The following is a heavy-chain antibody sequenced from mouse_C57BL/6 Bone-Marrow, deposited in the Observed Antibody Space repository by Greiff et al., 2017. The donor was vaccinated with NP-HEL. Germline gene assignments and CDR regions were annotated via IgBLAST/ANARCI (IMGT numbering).Heavy chain of an antibody. D-gene: IGHD1-1*01. CDR2: IHPNSGST. J-gene: IGHJ3*01. Sequence: QVQLQQPGAELVKPGASVKLSCMASGYTFTSYWMHWVKQRPGQGLEWIGMIHPNSGSTNYNEKFKSKATLTVDKSSSTAYMQLSSLTSEDSAVYYCARERPTTRGTWFAYWGQGTLVTVSA. V-gene: IGHV1-64*01. CDR3: ARERPTTRGTWFAY. CDR1: GYTFTSYW.